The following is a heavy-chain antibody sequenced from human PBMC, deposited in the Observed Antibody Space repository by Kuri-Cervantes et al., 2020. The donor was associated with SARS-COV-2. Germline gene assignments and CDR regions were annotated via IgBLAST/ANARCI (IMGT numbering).Heavy chain of an antibody. Sequence: SETLSLTCTVFGGSISSSSYYWGWIRQPPGKGLEWIGSIYYSGSTYYNPSLKSRVTISVDTSKNQFSLKLSSVTAADTAVYYCARPKSNSRYGIGAFDIWGQGTMVTVSS. J-gene: IGHJ3*02. D-gene: IGHD5-24*01. CDR3: ARPKSNSRYGIGAFDI. CDR1: GGSISSSSYY. V-gene: IGHV4-39*01. CDR2: IYYSGST.